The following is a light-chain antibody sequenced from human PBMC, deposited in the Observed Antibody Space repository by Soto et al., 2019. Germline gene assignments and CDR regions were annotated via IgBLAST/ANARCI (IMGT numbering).Light chain of an antibody. V-gene: IGLV2-14*01. CDR3: SSSTSSSTYV. J-gene: IGLJ1*01. CDR2: EVS. CDR1: SSDDGGYHY. Sequence: QSALTQPASVSGSPGQSITISCTGTSSDDGGYHYVSWYQQHPGKAPKLMSYEVSTRPSGVSNRFSGSKSGNTASLTISGLHDEDEAYYYCSSSTSSSTYVFGTGTKVTVL.